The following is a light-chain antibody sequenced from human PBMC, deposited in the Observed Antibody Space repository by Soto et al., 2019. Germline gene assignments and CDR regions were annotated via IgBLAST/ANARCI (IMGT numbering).Light chain of an antibody. Sequence: DIQMTQSPSTLSGSVGDRVTITCRASQTISSWLAWYQQKPGKAPKLLIYKASTLKSGVPSRFSGSGSGTEFTLTISSLQPDDFATYYCQQSYTTLMWTFGQGTKVDIK. CDR2: KAS. V-gene: IGKV1-5*03. CDR3: QQSYTTLMWT. J-gene: IGKJ1*01. CDR1: QTISSW.